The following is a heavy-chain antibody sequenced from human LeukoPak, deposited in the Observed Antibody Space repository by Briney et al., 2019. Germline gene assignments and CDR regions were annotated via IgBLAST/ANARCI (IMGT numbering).Heavy chain of an antibody. J-gene: IGHJ4*02. D-gene: IGHD6-13*01. Sequence: SEPLPLTCTASVGSITDTSYFWGWIRQPTGKGLEWLGSIFYRGNTYYTPPLKIRVTLSVDTSTNQFSLKLSSVTAADTAIYYCARRKVAAEIDYWGQGTLVTVSS. CDR2: IFYRGNT. CDR3: ARRKVAAEIDY. CDR1: VGSITDTSYF. V-gene: IGHV4-39*01.